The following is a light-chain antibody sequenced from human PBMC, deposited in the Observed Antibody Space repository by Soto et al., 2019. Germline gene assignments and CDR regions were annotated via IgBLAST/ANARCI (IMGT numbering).Light chain of an antibody. V-gene: IGLV6-57*01. Sequence: NFMLTQPHSVSESPGKTVTISCTRSSGSIASSYVQWYQLRPGSFPTTVIYEDDQRTAGVPDRFSGSVDTPSNSASLTISGLETEDEADYFCQSYDTTLLVFGGGTKLTVL. CDR2: EDD. J-gene: IGLJ2*01. CDR1: SGSIASSY. CDR3: QSYDTTLLV.